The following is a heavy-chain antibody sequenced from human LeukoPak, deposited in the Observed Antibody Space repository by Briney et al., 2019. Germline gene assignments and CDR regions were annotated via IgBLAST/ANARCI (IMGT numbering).Heavy chain of an antibody. V-gene: IGHV3-23*01. Sequence: PGGSLRLSCAASGFTFSSYAMSWVRQAPGQGLEWVSTISAGGGGTYYADSVKGRFTISRDNSKNTLHLQMNSLRAEDTAVYYWAKRLDNSGSWFECWGQGSLVSVSS. CDR3: AKRLDNSGSWFEC. CDR2: ISAGGGGT. J-gene: IGHJ4*02. D-gene: IGHD3-10*01. CDR1: GFTFSSYA.